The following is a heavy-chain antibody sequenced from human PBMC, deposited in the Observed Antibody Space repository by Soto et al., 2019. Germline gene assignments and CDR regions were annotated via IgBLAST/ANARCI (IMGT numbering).Heavy chain of an antibody. D-gene: IGHD6-19*01. J-gene: IGHJ6*02. Sequence: GGSLRLSCTASGFTFGDYAMSWFRQAPGKGLEWVGFIRSKAYGGTTEYAASVKGRFTISRDDSKSIAYLQMNSLKTEDTAVYYCTRGASGWYGEIVRYGMDVWGQGTTVTVSS. CDR1: GFTFGDYA. V-gene: IGHV3-49*03. CDR3: TRGASGWYGEIVRYGMDV. CDR2: IRSKAYGGTT.